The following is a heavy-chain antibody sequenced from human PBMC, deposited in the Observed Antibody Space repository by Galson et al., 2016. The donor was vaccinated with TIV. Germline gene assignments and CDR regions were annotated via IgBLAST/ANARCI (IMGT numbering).Heavy chain of an antibody. V-gene: IGHV3-11*04. J-gene: IGHJ4*02. CDR1: GFTFSDYF. Sequence: SLRLSCAASGFTFSDYFISWIRQAPGKGLEWISYISISGDIIYYADSVKGRFSISRDNAKNSVYLQMNSLGADDSAEDYCSAVAGSSIDYWGQGTLVTVSS. CDR2: ISISGDII. CDR3: SAVAGSSIDY. D-gene: IGHD6-19*01.